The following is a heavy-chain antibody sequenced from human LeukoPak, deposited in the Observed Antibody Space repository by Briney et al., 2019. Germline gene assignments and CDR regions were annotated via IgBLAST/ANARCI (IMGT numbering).Heavy chain of an antibody. CDR1: GFTFSSYS. CDR2: ISSSSSYI. CDR3: ARDKGAGVPAARPYYFDY. J-gene: IGHJ4*02. D-gene: IGHD2-2*01. V-gene: IGHV3-21*01. Sequence: GGSLRLSCAASGFTFSSYSMNWVRQAPGKGLEWVSSISSSSSYIYYADSVKGRFTISRDNAKNSLYLQMNSLRAEDTAVYYCARDKGAGVPAARPYYFDYWGQGTLVTVSS.